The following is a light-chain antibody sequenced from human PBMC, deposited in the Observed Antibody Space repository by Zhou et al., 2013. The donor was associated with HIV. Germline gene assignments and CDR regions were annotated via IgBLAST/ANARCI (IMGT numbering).Light chain of an antibody. J-gene: IGKJ2*01. V-gene: IGKV1-33*01. CDR3: QHYETYPFT. CDR2: DAS. Sequence: DIQMTQSPSSLSASIGDIVTITCQASQEISTSVDWYQQKPGKAPKLLIHDASDLEAGVPPRFSGDVFRTQFTLTISGLQPEDFATYYCQHYETYPFTFGQGTKLEMK. CDR1: QEISTS.